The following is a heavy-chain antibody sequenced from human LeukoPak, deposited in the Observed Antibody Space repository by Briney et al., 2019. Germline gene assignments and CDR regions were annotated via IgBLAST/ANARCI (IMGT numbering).Heavy chain of an antibody. CDR1: GYTFTSYY. V-gene: IGHV1-46*01. D-gene: IGHD3-3*01. CDR3: ARVRGTRTIFGVVTNWFDP. J-gene: IGHJ5*02. CDR2: INPSGGST. Sequence: ASVKVACKASGYTFTSYYMHWERQAPGQGLEWMGIINPSGGSTSYAQKFQGRVTMTRDTSTSTVYMELSSLRSEDTAVYYCARVRGTRTIFGVVTNWFDPRGPGTLVTVSS.